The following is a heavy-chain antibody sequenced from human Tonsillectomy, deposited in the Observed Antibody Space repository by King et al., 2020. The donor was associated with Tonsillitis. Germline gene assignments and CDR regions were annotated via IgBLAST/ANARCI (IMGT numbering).Heavy chain of an antibody. J-gene: IGHJ4*02. D-gene: IGHD6-6*01. CDR1: GGSISNYL. CDR2: VYTSGST. Sequence: QLQESGPGLVKPSETLSLTCTVSGGSISNYLWSWIRQPAGEGLEWLGHVYTSGSTDYNPSLKSRVTLSVDTSKNQISLNLSSVTAADTAVYYCARDPQGYTNSYDCDSWGPGILVTVAA. CDR3: ARDPQGYTNSYDCDS. V-gene: IGHV4-4*07.